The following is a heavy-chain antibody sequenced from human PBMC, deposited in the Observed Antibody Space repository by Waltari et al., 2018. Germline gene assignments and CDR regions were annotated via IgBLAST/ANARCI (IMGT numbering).Heavy chain of an antibody. V-gene: IGHV1-69*02. Sequence: QVQLVQSGAEVKKPGSSVKVSCKASGGTFSSYTISWVRQAPGQGLEWMGRIIPILGIANYAQKFQGRVTITADKSTSTAYMELSSLRSEDTAVYYCARGPIRFLEWLRDDDAFDIWGQGTMVTVSS. J-gene: IGHJ3*02. CDR2: IIPILGIA. D-gene: IGHD3-3*01. CDR3: ARGPIRFLEWLRDDDAFDI. CDR1: GGTFSSYT.